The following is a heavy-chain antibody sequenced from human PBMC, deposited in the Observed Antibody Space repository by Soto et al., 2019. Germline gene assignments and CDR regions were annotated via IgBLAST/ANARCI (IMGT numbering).Heavy chain of an antibody. CDR2: IYYSGST. V-gene: IGHV4-39*01. CDR3: ARLPITGTRGDAFDI. Sequence: QLQLQESGPGLVKPSETLSLTCTVSGGSISSSSYFWGWIRQPPGKGLEWIGSIYYSGSTYYNPSLKSRATISVDTAKNQFSLKLSSVTAADTAVYYCARLPITGTRGDAFDIWGQGTMVTVSS. D-gene: IGHD1-20*01. J-gene: IGHJ3*02. CDR1: GGSISSSSYF.